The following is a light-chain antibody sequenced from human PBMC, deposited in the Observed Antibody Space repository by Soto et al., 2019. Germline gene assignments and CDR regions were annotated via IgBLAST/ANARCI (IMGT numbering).Light chain of an antibody. CDR3: MQALQSLN. V-gene: IGKV2-28*01. CDR1: QILLYNNTYNY. J-gene: IGKJ5*01. CDR2: FGS. Sequence: DIVITHSPLNLQVTHLEQASLSLIASQILLYNNTYNYLDWYVQKPGQSPQLLIYFGSNRAPGVPDRFSGSGSGTDFTLKINRVEAEDVGTYYCMQALQSLNFGKGQRRAIK.